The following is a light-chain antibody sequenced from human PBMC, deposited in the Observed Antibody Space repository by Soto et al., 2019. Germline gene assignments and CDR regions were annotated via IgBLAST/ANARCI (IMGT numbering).Light chain of an antibody. J-gene: IGLJ3*02. Sequence: QSALTQPASVSGSPGQSITISCTGTSSDVGSYNLVSWYQQHPGKAPKLMIYEGSKRPSGVSNRFSGSKSGNTASLTISGLQAEDEADYYCSSHAGTYPGVFGGGTKLTVL. CDR2: EGS. V-gene: IGLV2-23*01. CDR3: SSHAGTYPGV. CDR1: SSDVGSYNL.